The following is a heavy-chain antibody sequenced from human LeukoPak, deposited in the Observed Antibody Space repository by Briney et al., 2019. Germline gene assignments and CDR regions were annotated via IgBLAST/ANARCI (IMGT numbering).Heavy chain of an antibody. J-gene: IGHJ3*02. CDR2: ISSSSSTI. CDR1: GFTFSSYS. V-gene: IGHV3-48*01. CDR3: AKGSLRDAFDI. Sequence: PGGSLRLSCAASGFTFSSYSMNWVRQAPGKGLEWVSYISSSSSTIYYADSVKGRFTISRDNSKSTLYLQINSLRAEDTAVYYCAKGSLRDAFDIWGQGTMVTVSS. D-gene: IGHD5/OR15-5a*01.